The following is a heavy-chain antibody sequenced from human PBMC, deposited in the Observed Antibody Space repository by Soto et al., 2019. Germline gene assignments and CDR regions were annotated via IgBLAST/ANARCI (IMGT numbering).Heavy chain of an antibody. Sequence: ASVKVSCKASGYTFTGYYVHWVRQAPGQGLEWMGWINPNSGDTYLAQRFQGRVTMNRDTSIGTAYMELRDLTSDDTAEYYCAKGGAIVAAGTRVYLYNAMDVWGQGTTVTAP. CDR3: AKGGAIVAAGTRVYLYNAMDV. CDR1: GYTFTGYY. V-gene: IGHV1-2*02. J-gene: IGHJ6*02. CDR2: INPNSGDT. D-gene: IGHD1-26*01.